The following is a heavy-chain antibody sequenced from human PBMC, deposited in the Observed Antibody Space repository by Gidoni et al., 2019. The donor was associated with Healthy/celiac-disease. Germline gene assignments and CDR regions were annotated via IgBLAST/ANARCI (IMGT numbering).Heavy chain of an antibody. CDR2: INHSGSN. V-gene: IGHV4-34*01. CDR1: GGSFSGYY. Sequence: QVQLQQWGAGLLKPSETLSLTCAVYGGSFSGYYWSWIRQPPGKGLEWIGEINHSGSNNYNPSLKSRVTISVDTSKNQFSLKLSSVTAADTAVYYCARAPPGDFDYWGQGTLVTVSS. CDR3: ARAPPGDFDY. J-gene: IGHJ4*02. D-gene: IGHD7-27*01.